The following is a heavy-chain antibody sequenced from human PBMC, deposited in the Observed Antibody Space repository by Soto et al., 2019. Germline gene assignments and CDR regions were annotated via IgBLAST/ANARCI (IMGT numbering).Heavy chain of an antibody. CDR2: ISYDGSNK. J-gene: IGHJ4*02. V-gene: IGHV3-30*18. D-gene: IGHD3-22*01. CDR1: GFTFSSYG. CDR3: AKPAYYDSSGYQYYFDY. Sequence: QVQLVESGGGVVQPGRSLRLSCAASGFTFSSYGMHWVRQAPGKGLEWVAVISYDGSNKYYADSVKGRFTISRDNSKNTRYLQMNSLRAADTVVYYCAKPAYYDSSGYQYYFDYWGQGTLVTVSS.